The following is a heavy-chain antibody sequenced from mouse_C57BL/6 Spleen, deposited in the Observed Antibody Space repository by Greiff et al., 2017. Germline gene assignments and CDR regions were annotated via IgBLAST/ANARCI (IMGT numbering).Heavy chain of an antibody. CDR1: GYSITSGYY. V-gene: IGHV3-6*01. CDR3: ARDGVDYGPDYFDY. CDR2: ISYDGSN. Sequence: EVKLMESGPGLVKPSQSLSLTCSVTGYSITSGYYWNWIRQFPGNKLEWMGYISYDGSNNYNPSLKNRISITRDTSKNQFFLKLNSVTTEDTATYYCARDGVDYGPDYFDYWGQGTTLTVSS. D-gene: IGHD1-1*01. J-gene: IGHJ2*01.